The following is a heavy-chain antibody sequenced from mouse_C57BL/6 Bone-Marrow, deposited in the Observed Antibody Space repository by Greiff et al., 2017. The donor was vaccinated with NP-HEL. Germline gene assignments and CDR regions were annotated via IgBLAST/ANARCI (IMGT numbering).Heavy chain of an antibody. CDR3: TLPSSYYYGSVDY. D-gene: IGHD1-1*01. Sequence: EVQLHQSGAELVRPGASVKLSCTASGFNIKDYYMHWVKQRPEQGLEWIGRIDPEDGDTEYAPKFQGKATMTADTSSNTAYLQLSSLTSEDTAVYYCTLPSSYYYGSVDYWGQGTTLTVSS. J-gene: IGHJ2*01. CDR1: GFNIKDYY. CDR2: IDPEDGDT. V-gene: IGHV14-1*01.